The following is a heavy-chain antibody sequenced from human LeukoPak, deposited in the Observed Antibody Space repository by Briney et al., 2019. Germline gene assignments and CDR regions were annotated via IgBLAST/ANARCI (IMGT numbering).Heavy chain of an antibody. J-gene: IGHJ6*03. CDR1: GGSISSYY. CDR3: ARLGGSYTPYYYYYMDV. D-gene: IGHD1-26*01. Sequence: SETLSLTCTVSGGSISSYYWSWIRQPPGKGLEWIGYIYYSGSTNYNPSLKSRVTISVDTSKNQFSLKLSSVTAADTAVYYCARLGGSYTPYYYYYMDVWGKGTTVTISS. V-gene: IGHV4-59*12. CDR2: IYYSGST.